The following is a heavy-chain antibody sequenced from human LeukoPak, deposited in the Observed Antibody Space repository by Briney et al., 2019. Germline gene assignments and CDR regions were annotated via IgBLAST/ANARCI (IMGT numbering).Heavy chain of an antibody. CDR2: IWYDGTNK. CDR1: GFTFSSYG. Sequence: PGGSLRLSCAASGFTFSSYGMHWVRQAPGKGLEWVAVIWYDGTNKYYADSVKGRFTISRDNSKNTLYLQMNSLSAEDTAVYYCARRDGGVDDYGDYVNYYYYGMDVWGQGTTVTVSS. D-gene: IGHD4-17*01. V-gene: IGHV3-33*01. CDR3: ARRDGGVDDYGDYVNYYYYGMDV. J-gene: IGHJ6*02.